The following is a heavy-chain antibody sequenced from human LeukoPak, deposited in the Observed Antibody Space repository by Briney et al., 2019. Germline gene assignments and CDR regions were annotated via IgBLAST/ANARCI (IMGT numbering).Heavy chain of an antibody. D-gene: IGHD3-22*01. Sequence: GGSLRLSCTASGFTFGDYAMSWVRQAPGKGLQWVGFIRSKAFDETTEYAASVKGRFTISRDDSKSIAYLQMNSLKIEDTAVYYCAGGAQNYYDSSGYYYYYMDVWGKGTTVTISS. CDR1: GFTFGDYA. J-gene: IGHJ6*03. CDR3: AGGAQNYYDSSGYYYYYMDV. CDR2: IRSKAFDETT. V-gene: IGHV3-49*04.